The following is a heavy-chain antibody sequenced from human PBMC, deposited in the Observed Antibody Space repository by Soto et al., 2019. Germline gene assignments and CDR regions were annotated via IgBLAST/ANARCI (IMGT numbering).Heavy chain of an antibody. CDR1: GASLTSGDYY. V-gene: IGHV4-30-4*01. J-gene: IGHJ4*02. CDR3: ARENTAMGGYFDY. D-gene: IGHD5-18*01. Sequence: QVQMQESGPGLVRPSQTLSLSCAVSGASLTSGDYYWNRIRQSPGKGLEWIGYIYYNGDTYYNPSLKGRVTFSLDTSMNHFSLKMTSVTAADTAVYFCARENTAMGGYFDYWGPGSLVTVSS. CDR2: IYYNGDT.